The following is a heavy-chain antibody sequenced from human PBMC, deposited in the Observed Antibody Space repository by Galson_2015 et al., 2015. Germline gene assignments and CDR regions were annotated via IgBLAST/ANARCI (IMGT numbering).Heavy chain of an antibody. CDR2: ISGSGGST. Sequence: SLRLSCAASGFTFSSYAMSWVRQAPGKGLEWVSAISGSGGSTYYADSVKGRFTISRDNSKNTLYLQMNSLRAEDTAVYYCAKFQQDYGGFDYWGQGTLVTVSS. D-gene: IGHD4-17*01. CDR1: GFTFSSYA. V-gene: IGHV3-23*01. CDR3: AKFQQDYGGFDY. J-gene: IGHJ4*02.